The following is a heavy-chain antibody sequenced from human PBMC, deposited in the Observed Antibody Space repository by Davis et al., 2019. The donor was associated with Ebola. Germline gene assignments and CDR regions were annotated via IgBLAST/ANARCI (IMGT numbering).Heavy chain of an antibody. Sequence: AASVKVSCKASGYTFTSYYMHWVRQAPGQGLEWMGIINPSGGSTSYAQKFQGRVTMTRNTSISTAYMELSSLRSEDTAVYYCARSKRYYDFWSGYYIARESFDYWGQGTLVTVSS. V-gene: IGHV1-46*01. J-gene: IGHJ4*02. CDR3: ARSKRYYDFWSGYYIARESFDY. D-gene: IGHD3-3*01. CDR2: INPSGGST. CDR1: GYTFTSYY.